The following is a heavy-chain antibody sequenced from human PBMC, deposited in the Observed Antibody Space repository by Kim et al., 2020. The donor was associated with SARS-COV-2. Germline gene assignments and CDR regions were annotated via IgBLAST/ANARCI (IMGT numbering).Heavy chain of an antibody. D-gene: IGHD6-13*01. CDR3: ARDSRQQLVYYFDY. CDR1: GGSISSSNW. CDR2: IYHSGST. Sequence: SETLSLTCAVSGGSISSSNWWSWVRQPPGKGLEWIGEIYHSGSTNYNPSLKSRVTISVDKSKNQFSLKLSSVTAADTAVYYCARDSRQQLVYYFDYWGQGTLVTVSS. V-gene: IGHV4-4*02. J-gene: IGHJ4*02.